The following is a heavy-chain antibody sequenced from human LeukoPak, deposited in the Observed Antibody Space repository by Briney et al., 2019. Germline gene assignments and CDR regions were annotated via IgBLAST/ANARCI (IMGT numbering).Heavy chain of an antibody. CDR3: ALYSTSSGGLDP. V-gene: IGHV3-23*01. J-gene: IGHJ5*02. Sequence: GGSLRLSCAASGFTFNNYAMSWVRQAPGKGLEWVSAISGSGGSTYYADSVKGRFTISRDNSKNTLYLQMNSLRAEDTAVYYCALYSTSSGGLDPWGQGTLVTVSS. CDR1: GFTFNNYA. CDR2: ISGSGGST. D-gene: IGHD6-6*01.